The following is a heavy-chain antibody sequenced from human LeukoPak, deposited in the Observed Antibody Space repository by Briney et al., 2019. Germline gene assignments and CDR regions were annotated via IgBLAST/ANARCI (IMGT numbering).Heavy chain of an antibody. CDR1: GGSISSSSYY. D-gene: IGHD6-19*01. Sequence: PSETLSLTCTVSGGSISSSSYYWGWIRQPPGKGLEWIGSIYYSGSTYYNPSLKSRVTISVDTSKNQFSLKLSSVTAADTAVYYCARDPEGSGWYGDWGQGTLVTVSS. CDR3: ARDPEGSGWYGD. J-gene: IGHJ4*02. CDR2: IYYSGST. V-gene: IGHV4-39*07.